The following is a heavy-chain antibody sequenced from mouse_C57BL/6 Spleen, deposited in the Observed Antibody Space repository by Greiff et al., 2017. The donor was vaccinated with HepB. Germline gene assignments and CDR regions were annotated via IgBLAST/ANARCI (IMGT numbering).Heavy chain of an antibody. J-gene: IGHJ4*01. D-gene: IGHD2-5*01. V-gene: IGHV1-55*01. Sequence: VQLQQSGAELVKPGASVKMSCKASGYTFTSYWITWVKQRPGQGLEWIGDIYPGSGSTNYNEKFKSKATLTVDTSSSTAYMQLSSLTSEDSAVYDCVSRDYSNYDGYAMDYWGQGTSVTVSS. CDR1: GYTFTSYW. CDR3: VSRDYSNYDGYAMDY. CDR2: IYPGSGST.